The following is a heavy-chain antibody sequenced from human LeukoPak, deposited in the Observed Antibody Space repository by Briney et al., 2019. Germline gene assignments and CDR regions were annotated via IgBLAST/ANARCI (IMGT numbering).Heavy chain of an antibody. CDR1: GYTFTGYG. CDR3: ARQFGSGWYFDY. J-gene: IGHJ4*02. D-gene: IGHD6-19*01. Sequence: GASVKVSCKASGYTFTGYGISWVRQAPGQGLEWMGWIHPNSGGTNSAQNFQGRVTMTRDTSITTAYMELSRLKSDDTAVYYCARQFGSGWYFDYWGQGTLVTVSS. V-gene: IGHV1-2*02. CDR2: IHPNSGGT.